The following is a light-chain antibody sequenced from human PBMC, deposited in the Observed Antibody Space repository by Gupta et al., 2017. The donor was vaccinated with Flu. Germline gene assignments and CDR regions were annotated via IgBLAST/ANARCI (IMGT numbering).Light chain of an antibody. V-gene: IGKV3-15*01. CDR1: QSVSSN. CDR3: QQYNKGPQA. Sequence: PATLSVSPGERATLSCRASQSVSSNLACYQQKPGQPPRLLMYGASTRATGISARFSGSGSGTEFTLTISSLQSEDFAVYYCQQYNKGPQAFGQGTKVEIK. J-gene: IGKJ1*01. CDR2: GAS.